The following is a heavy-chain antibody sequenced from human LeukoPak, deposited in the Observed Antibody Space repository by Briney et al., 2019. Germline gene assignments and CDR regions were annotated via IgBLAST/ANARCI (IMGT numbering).Heavy chain of an antibody. CDR1: GYTFTSYG. Sequence: SVKVSCKASGYTFTSYGISWVRQAPGQGLEWMGGIIPIFGTANYAQKFQGRVTITADESTSTAYMELSSLRSEDTAVYYCARDRDSLVGATAEGNWFDPWGQGTLVTVSS. CDR3: ARDRDSLVGATAEGNWFDP. D-gene: IGHD1-26*01. CDR2: IIPIFGTA. V-gene: IGHV1-69*13. J-gene: IGHJ5*02.